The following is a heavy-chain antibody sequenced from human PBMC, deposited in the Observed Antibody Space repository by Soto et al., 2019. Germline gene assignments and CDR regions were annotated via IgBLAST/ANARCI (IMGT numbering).Heavy chain of an antibody. D-gene: IGHD6-19*01. CDR2: ISRDGSNK. CDR1: GFTFSDYA. V-gene: IGHV3-30-3*01. CDR3: ARDSSGWYNFDY. J-gene: IGHJ4*02. Sequence: GGSLRLSCAASGFTFSDYAMDRVRQAPGKGLEWVAVISRDGSNKYYAESVKGRFTISRDNSKNTVYLQMNSLKVEDTALYYCARDSSGWYNFDYWGQGTVVTVSS.